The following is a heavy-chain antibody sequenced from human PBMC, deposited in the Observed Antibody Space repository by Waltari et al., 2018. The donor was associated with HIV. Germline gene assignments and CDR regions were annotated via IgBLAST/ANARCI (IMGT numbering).Heavy chain of an antibody. CDR2: INDREYT. V-gene: IGHV4-34*01. J-gene: IGHJ3*02. CDR3: ARSRGLIKWNRYFDS. Sequence: QAQLQQWGAGLLKPSETLSLTCAVYGGSFSGHYWTWIRQPPGMGLEWIGEINDREYTNYNPSLRSRLTISLDASKNQFSLKMTAVTAADTAVYYCARSRGLIKWNRYFDSWAQGTMVSVSS. CDR1: GGSFSGHY. D-gene: IGHD3-10*01.